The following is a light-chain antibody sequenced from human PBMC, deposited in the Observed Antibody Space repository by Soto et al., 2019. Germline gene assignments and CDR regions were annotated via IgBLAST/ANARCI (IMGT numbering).Light chain of an antibody. V-gene: IGKV3-15*01. Sequence: EIVITQSPATLSVSPGERATLSCRASQSVTSNLAWYQQRPGQAPRLLIHGASTRATGIPARFSGSGSGTEFTLTISSXQSEDFAVYYCQQYNNWPPTFGQGTKVDIK. J-gene: IGKJ1*01. CDR3: QQYNNWPPT. CDR1: QSVTSN. CDR2: GAS.